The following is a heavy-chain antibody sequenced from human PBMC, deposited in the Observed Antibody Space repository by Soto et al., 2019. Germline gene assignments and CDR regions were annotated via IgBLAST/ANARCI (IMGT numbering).Heavy chain of an antibody. CDR3: ARYKSNYYYGMDV. D-gene: IGHD1-20*01. Sequence: QVQLQESGPGLVKPSETLSLTCTVSGGSISSNSWGWIRQPPGKGREWIGYIYYSGITNSNPSLKSRVTISVDTSKNQFSLKLSSVTAADTAVYYCARYKSNYYYGMDVWGQGTTVTVS. V-gene: IGHV4-59*01. CDR1: GGSISSNS. CDR2: IYYSGIT. J-gene: IGHJ6*02.